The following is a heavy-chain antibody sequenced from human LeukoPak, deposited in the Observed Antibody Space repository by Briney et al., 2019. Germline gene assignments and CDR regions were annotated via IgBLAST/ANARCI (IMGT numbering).Heavy chain of an antibody. J-gene: IGHJ3*02. V-gene: IGHV4-31*11. D-gene: IGHD2-15*01. CDR2: IYYSGSN. CDR3: AGCSGGSPIDAFHI. CDR1: GGSINSGAYY. Sequence: SETLSLTCAVSGGSINSGAYYWSWIRQHPGKGLEWIGYIYYSGSNYYNPSLKSRVTISVDASKNQFSLKLSSVTAADTAVYYCAGCSGGSPIDAFHIWGQGTMVTVSS.